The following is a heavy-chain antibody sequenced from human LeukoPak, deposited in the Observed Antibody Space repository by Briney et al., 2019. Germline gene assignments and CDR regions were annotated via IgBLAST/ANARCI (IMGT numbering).Heavy chain of an antibody. J-gene: IGHJ4*02. CDR1: GFTFSSYA. Sequence: GGSLRLSCAASGFTFSSYAMSWVRQAPGKGLEWVSAISGSGGSTYYADSVKGRFTISRDNSKNTLYLQMNSLRAEDTAVYYCAKSVYYDFWSGYQGYYFDYWGQGTLVTVSS. V-gene: IGHV3-23*01. CDR2: ISGSGGST. CDR3: AKSVYYDFWSGYQGYYFDY. D-gene: IGHD3-3*01.